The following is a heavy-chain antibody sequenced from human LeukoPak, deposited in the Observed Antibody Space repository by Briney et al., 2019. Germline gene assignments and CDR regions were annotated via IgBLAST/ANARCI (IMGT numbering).Heavy chain of an antibody. CDR1: GFTFSRYW. Sequence: GGSLRLSCAASGFTFSRYWMHWVRQAPGKGLVWVSRINSDGSSTSYADSVKGRFTISRDNAKNTLYLQMNSLRAEDTAVYYCARPDYGDYHFDYWGQGTLVTVSS. J-gene: IGHJ4*02. CDR2: INSDGSST. CDR3: ARPDYGDYHFDY. D-gene: IGHD4-17*01. V-gene: IGHV3-74*01.